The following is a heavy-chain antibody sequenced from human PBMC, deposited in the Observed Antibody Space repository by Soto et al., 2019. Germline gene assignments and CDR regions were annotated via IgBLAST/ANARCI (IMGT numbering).Heavy chain of an antibody. Sequence: PGGSLRLSCAASGFTFSSYAMHWVRQAPGKGLEWVAVISYDGSNKYYADSVKGRFTISRDNSKNTLYLQMNSLRAEDTAVYYCARDGQQQLEFLDYWGQGTLVTVSS. CDR2: ISYDGSNK. CDR1: GFTFSSYA. D-gene: IGHD6-13*01. V-gene: IGHV3-30-3*01. CDR3: ARDGQQQLEFLDY. J-gene: IGHJ4*02.